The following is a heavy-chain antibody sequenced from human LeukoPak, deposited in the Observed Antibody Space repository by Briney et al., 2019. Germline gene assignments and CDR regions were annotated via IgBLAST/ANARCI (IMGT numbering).Heavy chain of an antibody. D-gene: IGHD2-15*01. V-gene: IGHV1-18*01. Sequence: GASLKVSCKASGYTFSTHGVNWVRQAPGQGLEWIGWTNAYTDNTNYPQKLQDRVTMTTDTSTSTAYLELRDLRSDDSAVYYCATGTSILGTSYYYYSMDVWGKGTTVTVSS. J-gene: IGHJ6*03. CDR2: TNAYTDNT. CDR3: ATGTSILGTSYYYYSMDV. CDR1: GYTFSTHG.